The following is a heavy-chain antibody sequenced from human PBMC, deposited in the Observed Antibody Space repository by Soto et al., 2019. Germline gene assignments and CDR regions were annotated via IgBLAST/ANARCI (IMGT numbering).Heavy chain of an antibody. V-gene: IGHV3-74*01. J-gene: IGHJ4*02. CDR2: INSDGSST. D-gene: IGHD6-19*01. Sequence: GGSLRLSCAASGFTFSSYWMHWVRQAPGKGLVWVSRINSDGSSTSYADSVKGRFTISRDNAKNTLYLQMNSLRAEDTAVYYCARDIRSSGWYSSGSPSHWGQGTLVTVSS. CDR3: ARDIRSSGWYSSGSPSH. CDR1: GFTFSSYW.